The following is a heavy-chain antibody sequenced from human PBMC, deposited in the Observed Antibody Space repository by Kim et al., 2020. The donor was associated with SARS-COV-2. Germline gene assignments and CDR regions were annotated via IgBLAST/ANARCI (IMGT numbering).Heavy chain of an antibody. CDR2: IYYSGST. V-gene: IGHV4-59*01. D-gene: IGHD6-13*01. CDR3: ARAQGSSWYWDYYYGMDV. Sequence: SETLSLTCTVSGGSISSYYWSWIRQPPGKGLEWIGYIYYSGSTNYNPSLKSRVTISVDTSKNQFSLKLSSVTAADTAVYYCARAQGSSWYWDYYYGMDVWGQGTTVTVSS. CDR1: GGSISSYY. J-gene: IGHJ6*02.